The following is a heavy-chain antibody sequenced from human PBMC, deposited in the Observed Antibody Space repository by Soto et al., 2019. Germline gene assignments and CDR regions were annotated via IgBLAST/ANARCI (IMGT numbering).Heavy chain of an antibody. V-gene: IGHV1-69*14. CDR3: AKDGGRVASFGSWFDP. Sequence: QVQLVQSGAELKKPGSSVKVSCKASGGTFSNYAITWVRQAPGQGLEWLGRIIPIFGTTDYAQKFQGSVTLPADKSTTTDYMELSSLRSDDTAVYYWAKDGGRVASFGSWFDPWGQGTLVTVSS. CDR2: IIPIFGTT. D-gene: IGHD1-26*01. CDR1: GGTFSNYA. J-gene: IGHJ5*02.